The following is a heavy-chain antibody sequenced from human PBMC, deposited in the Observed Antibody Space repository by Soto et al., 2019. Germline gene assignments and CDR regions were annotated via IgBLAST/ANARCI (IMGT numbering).Heavy chain of an antibody. CDR1: GYTFTSYG. Sequence: GASVKVSCKASGYTFTSYGISWVRQAPGQGLEWMGWISAYNGNTNYAQKLQGRVAMTTDTSTSTAYMELRSLRSDDTAVYYCAREEVDYYDSAVRGYWFDPWGQGTLVTVS. CDR3: AREEVDYYDSAVRGYWFDP. J-gene: IGHJ5*02. D-gene: IGHD3-22*01. CDR2: ISAYNGNT. V-gene: IGHV1-18*01.